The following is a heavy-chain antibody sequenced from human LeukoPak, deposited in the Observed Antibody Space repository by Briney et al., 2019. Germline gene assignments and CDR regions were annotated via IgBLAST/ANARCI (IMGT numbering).Heavy chain of an antibody. CDR3: ASDWGLSQLEYCSNTNCYMGAFDI. V-gene: IGHV1-2*02. D-gene: IGHD2-2*02. CDR1: GYTFTGYY. Sequence: ASVKVSCKASGYTFTGYYMHWVRQAPAQGLEWMGWINHNSGGTNYAQKFQGRVTMTRDTSISTGYMELSRLRSDDTAVYYCASDWGLSQLEYCSNTNCYMGAFDIWGQGTMVTVSS. CDR2: INHNSGGT. J-gene: IGHJ3*02.